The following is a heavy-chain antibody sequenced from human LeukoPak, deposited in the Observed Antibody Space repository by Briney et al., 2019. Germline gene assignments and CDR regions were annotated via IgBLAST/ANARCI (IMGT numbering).Heavy chain of an antibody. V-gene: IGHV3-7*01. Sequence: PGGSLRLSCAASGFTFNYYWMNWVRQAPGKGLEWVANIKQDGSEKYYVDSVKGRFTISRDNAKNSLYLQMNSLRAEDTAVYYCARVGYSSSWSFDYWGQGTLVTVSS. CDR3: ARVGYSSSWSFDY. CDR1: GFTFNYYW. J-gene: IGHJ4*02. D-gene: IGHD6-13*01. CDR2: IKQDGSEK.